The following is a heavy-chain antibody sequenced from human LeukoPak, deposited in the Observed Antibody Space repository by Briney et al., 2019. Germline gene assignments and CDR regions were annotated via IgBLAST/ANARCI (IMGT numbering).Heavy chain of an antibody. V-gene: IGHV3-30*18. CDR3: AKDLMEWELTSVADY. J-gene: IGHJ4*02. CDR2: ISYDGSNK. Sequence: GGSLRLSYAASGFTSSSYGMHWVRQAPGKGLEWVAVISYDGSNKYYADSVKGRFTISRDNSKNTLYLQMNSLRAEDTAVYYCAKDLMEWELTSVADYWGQGTLVTVSS. D-gene: IGHD1-26*01. CDR1: GFTSSSYG.